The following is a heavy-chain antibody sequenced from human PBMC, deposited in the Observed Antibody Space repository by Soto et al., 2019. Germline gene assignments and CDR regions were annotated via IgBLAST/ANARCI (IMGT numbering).Heavy chain of an antibody. CDR2: ISSSGSTI. D-gene: IGHD3-10*01. Sequence: PGGSLRLSCAASGFTFSSYEMNWVRQAPGKGLEWVSYISSSGSTIYYADSVKGRFTISRDNAKNSLYLQMNSLRAEDTAVYYCARDKRETGSGSYFARTRHYYYGMDVWGQGTTVTVSS. V-gene: IGHV3-48*03. CDR3: ARDKRETGSGSYFARTRHYYYGMDV. CDR1: GFTFSSYE. J-gene: IGHJ6*02.